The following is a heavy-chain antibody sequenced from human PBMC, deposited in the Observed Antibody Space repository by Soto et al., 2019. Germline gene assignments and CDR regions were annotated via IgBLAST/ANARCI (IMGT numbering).Heavy chain of an antibody. D-gene: IGHD1-7*01. J-gene: IGHJ4*02. Sequence: PGGSLRLSCAASGFTFSDYYMSWIRQAPGKGLEWVSYISSSSSYTNHADSVKGRFTISRDNAKNSLYLQMNSLRAEDTAVYYCARLKLELGYCMDYWGQGTLVTVS. CDR2: ISSSSSYT. V-gene: IGHV3-11*06. CDR3: ARLKLELGYCMDY. CDR1: GFTFSDYY.